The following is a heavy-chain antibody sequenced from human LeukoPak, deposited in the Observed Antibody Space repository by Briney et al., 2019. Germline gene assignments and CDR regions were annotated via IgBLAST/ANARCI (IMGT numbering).Heavy chain of an antibody. D-gene: IGHD6-13*01. CDR1: GFTFSDHY. CDR2: IYSGGST. V-gene: IGHV3-66*01. J-gene: IGHJ4*02. CDR3: ARERGIAAAPDY. Sequence: PGGSLRLSCAASGFTFSDHYMSWVRQAPGKGLEWVSVIYSGGSTYYADSVKGRFTISRDNSKNTLYLQMNSLRAEDTAVYYCARERGIAAAPDYWGQGTLVTVSS.